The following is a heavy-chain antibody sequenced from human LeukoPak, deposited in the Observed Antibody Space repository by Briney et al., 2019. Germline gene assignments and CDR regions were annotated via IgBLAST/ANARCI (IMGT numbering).Heavy chain of an antibody. V-gene: IGHV3-64*04. D-gene: IGHD4-17*01. CDR2: ISNNGGST. CDR3: ARAPYYDYGDYGDAFDI. J-gene: IGHJ3*02. Sequence: GGSLRLSCSASGFTFSSYPMHWVRQAPGKGLEYVSVISNNGGSTYYADSVKGRFTISRDNSKNTLYLQMNSLRAEDTAVYYCARAPYYDYGDYGDAFDIWGQGTMVTVSS. CDR1: GFTFSSYP.